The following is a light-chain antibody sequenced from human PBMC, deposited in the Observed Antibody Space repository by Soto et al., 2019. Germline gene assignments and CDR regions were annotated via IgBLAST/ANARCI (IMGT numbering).Light chain of an antibody. CDR2: DAS. Sequence: DIQMTQSPSSLSASVGDRVTITCQASQDISNYLSWYQQKPGKAPKLLIYDASNLEAGVPSRFGGSGSRTDFTFTISSLHPEDFATYYCQQEDELPFTFGPGTKLDLK. V-gene: IGKV1-33*01. CDR1: QDISNY. J-gene: IGKJ3*01. CDR3: QQEDELPFT.